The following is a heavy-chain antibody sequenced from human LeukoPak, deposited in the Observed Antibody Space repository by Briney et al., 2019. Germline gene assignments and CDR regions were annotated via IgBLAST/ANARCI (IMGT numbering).Heavy chain of an antibody. CDR1: GGSFSGYY. CDR2: INHSGST. Sequence: PSETLSLTCAVYGGSFSGYYWSWIRQPPGKGLEWIGEINHSGSTNYNPSLKNRVTMSVDTSKNQFSLKLSSVTAADTAVYYCARGDSSSDYWGQGTLVTVSS. J-gene: IGHJ4*02. D-gene: IGHD6-13*01. CDR3: ARGDSSSDY. V-gene: IGHV4-34*01.